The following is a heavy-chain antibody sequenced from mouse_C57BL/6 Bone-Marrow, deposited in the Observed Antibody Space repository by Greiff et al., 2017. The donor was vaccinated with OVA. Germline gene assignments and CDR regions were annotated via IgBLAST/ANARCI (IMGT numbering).Heavy chain of an antibody. CDR3: ARGWFGSSYYFDY. Sequence: VQLKESGAELVKPGASVKLSCPASGFNIKDYYMHWVKQRTEQGLEWIGRIDPEDGETKYAPKFQGKATITADPSSNTAYLQLSSLTSEDTAVYYCARGWFGSSYYFDYWGQGTTLTVSS. CDR2: IDPEDGET. J-gene: IGHJ2*01. CDR1: GFNIKDYY. D-gene: IGHD1-1*01. V-gene: IGHV14-2*01.